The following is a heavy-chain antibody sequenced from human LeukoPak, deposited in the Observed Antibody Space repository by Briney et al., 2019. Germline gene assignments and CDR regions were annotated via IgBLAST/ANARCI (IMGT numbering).Heavy chain of an antibody. CDR1: GGSISSYY. J-gene: IGHJ5*02. CDR3: ARLTTVTTDLNWFDP. Sequence: SETLSLTCTVSGGSISSYYWSWIRQPPGKGLEWIGYIYYSGSTNYNPSLKSRVTISVVTSKNQFSLKLSSVTAADTAVYYCARLTTVTTDLNWFDPWGQGTLVTVSS. V-gene: IGHV4-59*08. D-gene: IGHD4-17*01. CDR2: IYYSGST.